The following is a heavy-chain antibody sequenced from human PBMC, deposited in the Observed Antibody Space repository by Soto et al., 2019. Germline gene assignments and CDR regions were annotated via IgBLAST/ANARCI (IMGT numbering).Heavy chain of an antibody. J-gene: IGHJ2*01. D-gene: IGHD3-9*01. CDR2: INDRGSI. Sequence: QVQLQQWGAGPLRPLETLSLTCGVSGGSFSGYYWAWIRQSPGKGLEWIGEINDRGSINYNPSLKRSVRYSIDTSKNHYSLNLRSVTAADTAVYYCARESHDILTGPPWVWYFDLWGRGTLVTVSS. CDR1: GGSFSGYY. V-gene: IGHV4-34*01. CDR3: ARESHDILTGPPWVWYFDL.